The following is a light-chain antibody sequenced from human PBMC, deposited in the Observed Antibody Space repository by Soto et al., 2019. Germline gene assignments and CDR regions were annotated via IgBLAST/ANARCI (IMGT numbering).Light chain of an antibody. V-gene: IGKV3D-20*02. J-gene: IGKJ3*01. CDR2: GAS. CDR1: QSIPNNN. CDR3: QQRSNWPLT. Sequence: EIVLPQSHGTMSLSAGARATLSGRASQSIPNNNLAWYQQKPGQAPRLLIYGASSRATGIPARFSGSGSGTDFTLTISSLEPEEFAVYYCQQRSNWPLTVGTGNKVDIK.